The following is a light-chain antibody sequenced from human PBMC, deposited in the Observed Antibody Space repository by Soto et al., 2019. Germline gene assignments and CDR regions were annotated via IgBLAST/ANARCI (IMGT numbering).Light chain of an antibody. CDR3: QQYDTYPLT. J-gene: IGKJ1*01. CDR1: QNIDSW. Sequence: DIQMAQSPSTLSASVGDRVTITCRASQNIDSWLAWYQHKPGKAAKVLIYDASSLETGVPSRFSGSGSGTEFSLTISGLRPDDFATYYCQQYDTYPLTFGQGTKVDIK. CDR2: DAS. V-gene: IGKV1-5*01.